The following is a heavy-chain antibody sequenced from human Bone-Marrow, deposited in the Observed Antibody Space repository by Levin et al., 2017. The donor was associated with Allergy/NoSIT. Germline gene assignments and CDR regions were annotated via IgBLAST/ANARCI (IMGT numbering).Heavy chain of an antibody. J-gene: IGHJ4*02. CDR3: AVTATQ. D-gene: IGHD2-21*02. CDR2: IKQDGSEK. CDR1: GFTFSTYW. V-gene: IGHV3-7*01. Sequence: ASVKVSCAASGFTFSTYWMSWVRQAPGKGLEWVANIKQDGSEKYYMDSVKGRFTISRDNAKNSLYLQMNSLRVEDTAVYYCAVTATQWGQGTLVTVSS.